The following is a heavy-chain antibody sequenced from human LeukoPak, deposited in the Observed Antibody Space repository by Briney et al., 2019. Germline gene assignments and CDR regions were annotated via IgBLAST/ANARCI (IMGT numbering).Heavy chain of an antibody. V-gene: IGHV1-69*13. CDR1: GGTFSSYA. D-gene: IGHD3-3*01. CDR3: ARGSTIFGPRDY. CDR2: IIPIFGTA. J-gene: IGHJ4*02. Sequence: SVKVSCKASGGTFSSYAISWVRQAPGQGLEWMGGIIPIFGTANYAQKFQGRVTITADESTSTAYMELSSLRSEDTAVYYCARGSTIFGPRDYWGQGTLVTVSS.